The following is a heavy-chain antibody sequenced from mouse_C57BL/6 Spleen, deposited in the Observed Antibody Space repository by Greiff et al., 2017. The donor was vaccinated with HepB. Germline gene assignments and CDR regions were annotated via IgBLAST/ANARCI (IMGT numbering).Heavy chain of an antibody. J-gene: IGHJ1*03. CDR2: IDPNSGGT. D-gene: IGHD1-1*01. CDR3: ARSGATGSSYVWYFDV. Sequence: QVQLKQPGAELVKPGASVKLSCKASGYTFTSYWMHWVKQRPGRGLEWIGRIDPNSGGTKYNEKFKSKATLTVDKPSSTAYMQLSSLTSEDSAVYYCARSGATGSSYVWYFDVWGTGTTVTVSS. V-gene: IGHV1-72*01. CDR1: GYTFTSYW.